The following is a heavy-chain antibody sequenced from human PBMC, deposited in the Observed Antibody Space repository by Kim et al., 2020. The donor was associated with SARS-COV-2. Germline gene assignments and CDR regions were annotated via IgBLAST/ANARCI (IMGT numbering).Heavy chain of an antibody. Sequence: ASVKVSCKASGYTFTSYAMHWVRQAPGQRLEWMGWINAGNGNTKYSQKFQGRVTITRDTSASTAYMELSSLRSEDTAVYYCAREIRPTVTTDYYGMDVWGQGTTVTVSS. CDR3: AREIRPTVTTDYYGMDV. CDR2: INAGNGNT. D-gene: IGHD4-17*01. V-gene: IGHV1-3*01. J-gene: IGHJ6*02. CDR1: GYTFTSYA.